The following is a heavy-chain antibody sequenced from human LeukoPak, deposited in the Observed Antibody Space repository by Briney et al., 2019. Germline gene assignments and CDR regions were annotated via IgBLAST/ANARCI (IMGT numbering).Heavy chain of an antibody. CDR1: GFTFDDYG. Sequence: RAGGSLRLSCAASGFTFDDYGMSWVRQAPGKGLEWVSGINWNGGSTGYADSVKGRFTISRDNSKNSLYLQMNSLRAEDTALYYCAKGPIVGATTGAFDIWGQGTMVTVSS. J-gene: IGHJ3*02. D-gene: IGHD1-26*01. V-gene: IGHV3-20*04. CDR2: INWNGGST. CDR3: AKGPIVGATTGAFDI.